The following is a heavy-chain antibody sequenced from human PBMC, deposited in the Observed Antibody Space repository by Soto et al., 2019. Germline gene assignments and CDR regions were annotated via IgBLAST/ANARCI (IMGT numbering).Heavy chain of an antibody. CDR1: GFTYNSYV. J-gene: IGHJ4*02. V-gene: IGHV3-23*01. Sequence: EVQLLESGGALVQPGGSLRLSCAASGFTYNSYVMTWVRQAPGEGLEWVSSISRSGRGSAYYADSVKGRFTISRDNSENTLFLHMNNLRDEDTALYYCARGRYLDSSDYGLANLPFDHWGLGTLVTVSS. CDR3: ARGRYLDSSDYGLANLPFDH. CDR2: ISRSGRGSA. D-gene: IGHD3-22*01.